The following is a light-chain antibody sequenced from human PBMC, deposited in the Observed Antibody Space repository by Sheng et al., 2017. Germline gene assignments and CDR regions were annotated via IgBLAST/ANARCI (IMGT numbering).Light chain of an antibody. CDR3: QSYDSSLSGFXV. V-gene: IGLV1-40*01. CDR2: GNT. CDR1: SSNVGTGYD. Sequence: QSVLTQPPSVSGAPGQRVTISCTGTSSNVGTGYDVHWYQHLPGRAPKLLIFGNTHRPSGVPDRFSGSKSGTSASLAITGLQSEDEADYYCQSYDSSLSGFXVFGTGTKVTVL. J-gene: IGLJ1*01.